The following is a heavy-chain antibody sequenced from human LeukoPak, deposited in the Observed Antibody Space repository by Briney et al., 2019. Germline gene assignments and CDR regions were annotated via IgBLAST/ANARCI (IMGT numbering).Heavy chain of an antibody. J-gene: IGHJ6*02. Sequence: SETLSLTCAVYGGSFSGYYWSWIRQPPGKGLEWIGEINHSGSTNYNPSLKSRVTISVDTSKNQFSLKLSSVTAADTAVYYCARAGYCSGGSCYSSYYYCGMDVWGQGTTVTVSS. V-gene: IGHV4-34*01. CDR1: GGSFSGYY. D-gene: IGHD2-15*01. CDR2: INHSGST. CDR3: ARAGYCSGGSCYSSYYYCGMDV.